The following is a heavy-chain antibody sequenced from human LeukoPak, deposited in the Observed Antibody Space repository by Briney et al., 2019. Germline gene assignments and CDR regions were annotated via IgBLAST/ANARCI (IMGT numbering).Heavy chain of an antibody. CDR2: IYSGGGT. CDR1: GFTVGNNF. D-gene: IGHD3-10*02. Sequence: GGSLRLSCTASGFTVGNNFLTWGRQAPGKGLEWVSLIYSGGGTHYADSVRGRFTISRDNSKNTLFLQMNSLRGDDTAVYYCGRDVGPWGQGTMVTVSS. J-gene: IGHJ3*01. CDR3: GRDVGP. V-gene: IGHV3-66*02.